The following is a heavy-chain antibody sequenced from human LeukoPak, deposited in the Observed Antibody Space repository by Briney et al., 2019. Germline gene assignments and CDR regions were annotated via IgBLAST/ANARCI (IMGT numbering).Heavy chain of an antibody. CDR3: ARTYGAKDY. V-gene: IGHV3-30*03. CDR2: ISYEGGTQ. Sequence: GGSLRLSCAASGVTLSPYGMHWVRQAPGKGLEWVAVISYEGGTQHYADSVKGRFIISRDNPRNTLYLQMNILRTEDTAVYYCARTYGAKDYWGQGTLVTVSS. CDR1: GVTLSPYG. J-gene: IGHJ4*02. D-gene: IGHD4-17*01.